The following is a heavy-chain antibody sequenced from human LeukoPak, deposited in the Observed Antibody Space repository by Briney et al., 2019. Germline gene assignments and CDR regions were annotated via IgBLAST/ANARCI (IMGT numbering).Heavy chain of an antibody. CDR3: ARRVDTAMVEFDY. V-gene: IGHV3-23*01. J-gene: IGHJ4*02. CDR2: ISGSGGST. CDR1: GFTFSSYA. Sequence: GGSLRLSCAASGFTFSSYAMSWVRQAPGKGLEWVSAISGSGGSTYYADSVKGRFTISRDNSKNTLYRQMNSLRAEDTAVYYCARRVDTAMVEFDYWGQGTLVTVSS. D-gene: IGHD5-18*01.